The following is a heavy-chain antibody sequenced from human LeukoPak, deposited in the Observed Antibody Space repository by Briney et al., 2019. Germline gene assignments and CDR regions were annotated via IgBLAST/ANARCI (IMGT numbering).Heavy chain of an antibody. Sequence: AGGSLRLSCAASGFTFSDRYMDWVRQAPGKGLEWVGRTRNKADSYITEYAASVKGRFTISRDNSRNSLYLQMNSLKTEDTAVYYCVRDSDYGDGFDYWGQGTLVIVSS. CDR3: VRDSDYGDGFDY. V-gene: IGHV3-72*01. J-gene: IGHJ4*02. D-gene: IGHD4-17*01. CDR2: TRNKADSYIT. CDR1: GFTFSDRY.